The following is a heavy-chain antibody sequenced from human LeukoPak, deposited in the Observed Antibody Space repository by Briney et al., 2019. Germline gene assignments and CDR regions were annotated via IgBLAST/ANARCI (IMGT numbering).Heavy chain of an antibody. CDR3: ARLGGSGSLYYNWFDP. CDR2: IYYSGST. Sequence: PSEALSLTCTVSGGSISSSSYFWGWIRQSPGKGLEWIGSIYYSGSTYYNPSLKSRVTISVDTSKNQFSLKLRSVTAAGTAVYYCARLGGSGSLYYNWFDPWGQGTLVTVSS. J-gene: IGHJ5*02. CDR1: GGSISSSSYF. V-gene: IGHV4-39*01. D-gene: IGHD3-10*01.